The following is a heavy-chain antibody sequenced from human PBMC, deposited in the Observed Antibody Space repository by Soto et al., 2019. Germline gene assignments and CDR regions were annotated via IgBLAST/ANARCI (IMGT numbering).Heavy chain of an antibody. D-gene: IGHD3-10*01. CDR2: VSGSAGST. CDR1: GFTFSSYA. Sequence: EVQLLESGGGLVQPGGSLRLSCAASGFTFSSYAMSWVRQAPGKGLEWVSVVSGSAGSTYYANSVKGRFTISRDNSKNTLYLQMNSLRIEDTAVYYCAKDFFDSGSSVGAFDIWGQGTMVTVS. V-gene: IGHV3-23*01. CDR3: AKDFFDSGSSVGAFDI. J-gene: IGHJ3*02.